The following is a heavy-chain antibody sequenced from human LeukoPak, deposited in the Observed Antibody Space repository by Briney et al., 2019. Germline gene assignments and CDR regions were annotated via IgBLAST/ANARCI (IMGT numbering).Heavy chain of an antibody. D-gene: IGHD6-19*01. Sequence: GGSLRLSCAASGFTFSSYSMNWVRQAPGEGLEWVSSISSSSSYIYYADSVKGRFTISRDNAKNSLYLQMNSLRAEDTAVYYCARVGADSSGWYEDYWGQGTLVTVSS. V-gene: IGHV3-21*01. CDR1: GFTFSSYS. J-gene: IGHJ4*02. CDR3: ARVGADSSGWYEDY. CDR2: ISSSSSYI.